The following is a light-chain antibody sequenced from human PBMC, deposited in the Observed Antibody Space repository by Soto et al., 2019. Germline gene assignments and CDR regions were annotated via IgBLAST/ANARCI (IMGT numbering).Light chain of an antibody. Sequence: DIVMTQSPLSLPVTPGEAASISCRSSQSLLHSHGYHFLDWYLQKPGQSPQHLIFFGSNRASGVPDRFRGSGSGTYFTLKSSRVEAADVGTYYCMQALLTPRTFGGWTKVEIK. CDR3: MQALLTPRT. J-gene: IGKJ4*01. CDR1: QSLLHSHGYHF. CDR2: FGS. V-gene: IGKV2-28*01.